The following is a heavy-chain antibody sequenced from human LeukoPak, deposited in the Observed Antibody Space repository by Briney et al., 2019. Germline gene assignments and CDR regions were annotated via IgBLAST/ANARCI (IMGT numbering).Heavy chain of an antibody. J-gene: IGHJ4*02. V-gene: IGHV3-23*01. D-gene: IGHD3-10*01. Sequence: GGSLRLSCAASGFTFSSYAMSWGRQSPGKGLGGVSAISGSGGSTYYAASVKGRFTISRDNSKNTLYLQMNSLRAEDTAVYYCAKAGSGSYSGYWGQGTLVTVSS. CDR2: ISGSGGST. CDR3: AKAGSGSYSGY. CDR1: GFTFSSYA.